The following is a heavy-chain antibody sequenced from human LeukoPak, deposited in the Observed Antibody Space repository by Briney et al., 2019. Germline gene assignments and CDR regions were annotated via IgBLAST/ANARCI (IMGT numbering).Heavy chain of an antibody. CDR3: ARHEGSYFDKSGYTFEY. J-gene: IGHJ4*02. V-gene: IGHV4-39*01. CDR2: ILYSGNT. D-gene: IGHD3-22*01. CDR1: GASISSANW. Sequence: SETLSLTCAVSGASISSANWWSWVRQPPGKGLEWIGSILYSGNTYYNASLKSRVTISVDTSKNQFSLRLSSVTAADRAVYYCARHEGSYFDKSGYTFEYWGQGIVVTVSS.